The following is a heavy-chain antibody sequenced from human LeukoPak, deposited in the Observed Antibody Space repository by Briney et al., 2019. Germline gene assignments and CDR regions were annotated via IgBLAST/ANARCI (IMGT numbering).Heavy chain of an antibody. CDR2: IYYTGRT. CDR1: GGSISTYY. CDR3: ARVVLSSDWAFDL. D-gene: IGHD2-21*01. V-gene: IGHV4-59*01. Sequence: SETLSLTCTVSGGSISTYYWSWIRQPPGKGLEWIGYIYYTGRTNYSPSLKSRVTISVDTSKDQFSLKLISVTAADTAVYYCARVVLSSDWAFDLWGRGTLVTVSS. J-gene: IGHJ2*01.